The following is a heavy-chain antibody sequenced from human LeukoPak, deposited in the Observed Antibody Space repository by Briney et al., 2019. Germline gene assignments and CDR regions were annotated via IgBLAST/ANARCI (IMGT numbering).Heavy chain of an antibody. Sequence: TGGSLRLSCAASGFNSSIYSMNWVRQAPGKGLEWVSYITRSSTTIYYADSVKGRFTISRDNAKNSLYLQMNSLRAEDMALYYCAKQAVAGHMVRGAYFDYWGQGTLVTVSS. CDR1: GFNSSIYS. J-gene: IGHJ4*02. CDR2: ITRSSTTI. V-gene: IGHV3-48*01. CDR3: AKQAVAGHMVRGAYFDY. D-gene: IGHD3-10*01.